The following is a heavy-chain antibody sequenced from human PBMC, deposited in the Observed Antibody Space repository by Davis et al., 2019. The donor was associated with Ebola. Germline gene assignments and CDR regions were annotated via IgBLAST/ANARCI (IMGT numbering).Heavy chain of an antibody. CDR2: INPNSGGT. J-gene: IGHJ4*02. V-gene: IGHV1-2*06. Sequence: ASVKVSCKASGGTFSSYTISWVRQAPGQGLEWMGRINPNSGGTNYAQKFQGRVTMTRDTSISTAYMELSRLRSDDTAVYYCARTFSSAQDDYWGQGTLVTVSS. CDR3: ARTFSSAQDDY. CDR1: GGTFSSYT.